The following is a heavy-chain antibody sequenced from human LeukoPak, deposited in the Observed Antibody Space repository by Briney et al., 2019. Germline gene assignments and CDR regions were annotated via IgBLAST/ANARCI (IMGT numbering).Heavy chain of an antibody. V-gene: IGHV4-39*01. D-gene: IGHD1-1*01. Sequence: SETLSLTCTVSGGSISSSSYYWGWIRQPPGKGLEWIGTIYYSGSTYYNPSLKSRVTISVDTSKNQFSLKLSSVTAADTAVYYCARLQLGATMNWGRGTPVTVSS. CDR3: ARLQLGATMN. J-gene: IGHJ4*02. CDR1: GGSISSSSYY. CDR2: IYYSGST.